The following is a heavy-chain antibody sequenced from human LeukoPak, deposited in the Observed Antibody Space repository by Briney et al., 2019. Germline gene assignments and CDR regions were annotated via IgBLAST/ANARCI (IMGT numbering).Heavy chain of an antibody. CDR3: ARGLYGIAVAGTWDY. J-gene: IGHJ4*02. Sequence: SETLSLTCAVYGGSFSGYYWSWIRQPPGKGLEWIGEINHSGSTNYNPSLKSRVTISVDTSKNQFSLKLSSVTAADTAVYYCARGLYGIAVAGTWDYWGREPWSPSPQ. D-gene: IGHD6-19*01. CDR2: INHSGST. CDR1: GGSFSGYY. V-gene: IGHV4-34*01.